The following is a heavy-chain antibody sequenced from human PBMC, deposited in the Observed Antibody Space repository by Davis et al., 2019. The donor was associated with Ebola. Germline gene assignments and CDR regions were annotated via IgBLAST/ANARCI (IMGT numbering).Heavy chain of an antibody. CDR2: LYPADSDT. D-gene: IGHD2/OR15-2a*01. V-gene: IGHV5-51*01. CDR1: GYNFNNYW. J-gene: IGHJ3*02. Sequence: GESLKISCTGSGYNFNNYWIGWVRQMPGKGLEWVGILYPADSDTRYSPSFHGQVTISVDKSINSAYLQWSSLKASDTAMYYCAGPLRIRDTFDIWGQGTMVTVSS. CDR3: AGPLRIRDTFDI.